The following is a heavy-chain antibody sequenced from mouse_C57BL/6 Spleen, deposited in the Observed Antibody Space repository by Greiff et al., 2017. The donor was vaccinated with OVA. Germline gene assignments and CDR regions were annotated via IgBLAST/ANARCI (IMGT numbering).Heavy chain of an antibody. Sequence: VQLQQPGAELVKPGASVKLSCTASGFTINNYYMHWVKQRPEQGLEWIGRIDPEDGETKYAPKFQGKATMTADTSSTTAYLQLSSLTSEDSAVYYCASTGTHYAMDYWGQGTTVTVSS. CDR3: ASTGTHYAMDY. V-gene: IGHV14-1*01. CDR1: GFTINNYY. D-gene: IGHD4-1*01. CDR2: IDPEDGET. J-gene: IGHJ4*01.